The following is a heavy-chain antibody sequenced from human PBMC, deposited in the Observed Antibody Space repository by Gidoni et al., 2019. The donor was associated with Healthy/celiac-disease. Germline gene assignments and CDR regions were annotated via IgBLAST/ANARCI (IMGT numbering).Heavy chain of an antibody. CDR2: INSDGSST. CDR3: ARGPPTTIFGVVTIGVYFDY. D-gene: IGHD3-3*01. Sequence: EVQLVESGGGLVQPGGSLRLSCAASGFTFSSSWMHWVRQAPGKGLVWVSRINSDGSSTSYADSVKGRFTISRDNAKNTLYLQMNSLRAEDTAVYYCARGPPTTIFGVVTIGVYFDYWGQGTLVTVSS. CDR1: GFTFSSSW. J-gene: IGHJ4*02. V-gene: IGHV3-74*01.